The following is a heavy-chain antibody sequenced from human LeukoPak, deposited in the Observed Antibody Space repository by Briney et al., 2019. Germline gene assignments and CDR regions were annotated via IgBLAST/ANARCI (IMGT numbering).Heavy chain of an antibody. Sequence: ASVKVSCKASGYTFTVYYMHWVRQAPGQGLEWMGWINPNSGGTNYAQKFQGRVTMTRDTSISTAYMELSRLRSDDTAVYYCARMVPVRDGYNIIDYWGQGTLVTVSS. V-gene: IGHV1-2*02. CDR2: INPNSGGT. J-gene: IGHJ4*02. CDR1: GYTFTVYY. CDR3: ARMVPVRDGYNIIDY. D-gene: IGHD5-24*01.